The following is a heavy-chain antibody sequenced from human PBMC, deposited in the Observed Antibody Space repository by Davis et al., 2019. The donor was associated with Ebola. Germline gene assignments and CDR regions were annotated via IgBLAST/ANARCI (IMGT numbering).Heavy chain of an antibody. CDR1: GYTFSNYY. Sequence: ASVKVSCKAFGYTFSNYYMHWVRQAPGQGLEWMGVINPSAGYTNYAQKLQGRVTITRDTSTSTVYMEVRRLRSDDTAVYYCARDGPDYYGLDVWGQGTAVTVSS. V-gene: IGHV1-46*01. CDR3: ARDGPDYYGLDV. J-gene: IGHJ6*02. CDR2: INPSAGYT.